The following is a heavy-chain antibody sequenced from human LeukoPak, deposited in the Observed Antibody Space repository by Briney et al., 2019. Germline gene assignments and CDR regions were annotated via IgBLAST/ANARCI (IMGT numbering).Heavy chain of an antibody. CDR2: ISGSGGST. Sequence: PGGSLRLSCAASGFTSSSYAMSWVRQAPGKGLEWVSAISGSGGSTYYADSVKGRFTISRDNSKSTLYLQMNSLRAEDTAVYYCAKTSYDILTGYCTFDYWGQGTLVTVSS. J-gene: IGHJ4*02. CDR1: GFTSSSYA. CDR3: AKTSYDILTGYCTFDY. V-gene: IGHV3-23*01. D-gene: IGHD3-9*01.